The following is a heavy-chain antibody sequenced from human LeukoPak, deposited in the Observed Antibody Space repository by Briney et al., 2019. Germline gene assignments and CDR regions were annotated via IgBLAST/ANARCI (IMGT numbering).Heavy chain of an antibody. CDR1: GGSFSGYY. D-gene: IGHD3-3*01. CDR3: ARPSSYYDFWSGYFFGAAFDI. V-gene: IGHV4-34*01. Sequence: SETLSLTCAVYGGSFSGYYWSWIRQPPGKGLEWIGSIYYSGSTYYNPSLKSRVTISVDTSKNQFSLKLSSVTAADTAVYYCARPSSYYDFWSGYFFGAAFDIWGQGTMVTVSS. J-gene: IGHJ3*02. CDR2: IYYSGST.